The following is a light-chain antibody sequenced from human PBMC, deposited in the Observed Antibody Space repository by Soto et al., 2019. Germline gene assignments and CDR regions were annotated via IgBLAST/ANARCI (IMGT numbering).Light chain of an antibody. Sequence: DIQMTQSPSSLSASVGDRVTITCQASQDISNYLNWYQQKPGKAPKLLIYDASNLETGVPSRFSGSGSGPDFTFTIRSLQPEDIATYYCQQYDNLPLTYGGGTKVDIK. CDR1: QDISNY. CDR3: QQYDNLPLT. CDR2: DAS. J-gene: IGKJ4*01. V-gene: IGKV1-33*01.